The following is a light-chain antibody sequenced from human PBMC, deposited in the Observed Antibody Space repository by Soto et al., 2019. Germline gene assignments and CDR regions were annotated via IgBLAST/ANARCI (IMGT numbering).Light chain of an antibody. V-gene: IGKV1-9*01. CDR2: GAS. CDR3: QQYNSYSKT. J-gene: IGKJ1*01. Sequence: DLQLTQSPSFLSASVGDRVTITCRASQAISSYLAWYQQKPGKPPKLLIYGASTLQSDVPSRFSGSGSGTEFTLTISSLQPDDSASYYCQQYNSYSKTFGQGTKVDIK. CDR1: QAISSY.